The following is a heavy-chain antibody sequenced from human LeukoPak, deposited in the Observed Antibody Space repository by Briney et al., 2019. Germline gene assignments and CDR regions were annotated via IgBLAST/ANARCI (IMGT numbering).Heavy chain of an antibody. CDR2: INHRGST. D-gene: IGHD1-26*01. CDR3: ARRIDYGSYRRFDY. Sequence: SETLSLTCAVYGGSFSGYYWNWIRQPPGKGLEWIGEINHRGSTNYNPSLKSRVTISVDTSKNQFSLKLSSVTAADTGVYCCARRIDYGSYRRFDYWGQGTLVTVFS. CDR1: GGSFSGYY. J-gene: IGHJ4*02. V-gene: IGHV4-34*01.